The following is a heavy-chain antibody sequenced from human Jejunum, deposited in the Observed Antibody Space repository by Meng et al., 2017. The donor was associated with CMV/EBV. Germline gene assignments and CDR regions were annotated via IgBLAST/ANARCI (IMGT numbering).Heavy chain of an antibody. CDR1: GFTLSIYG. D-gene: IGHD3-3*01. J-gene: IGHJ4*02. Sequence: QERCVASGGGVAQPVGSLTLSCEASGFTLSIYGMHWVRQAPGKGLDWVAFLRYDGSNKYYTESVRGRFTISRDNSKNTLYLQMNNLRVEDTAVYFCARRVEWSDCWGQGTLVTVSS. CDR3: ARRVEWSDC. V-gene: IGHV3-30*02. CDR2: LRYDGSNK.